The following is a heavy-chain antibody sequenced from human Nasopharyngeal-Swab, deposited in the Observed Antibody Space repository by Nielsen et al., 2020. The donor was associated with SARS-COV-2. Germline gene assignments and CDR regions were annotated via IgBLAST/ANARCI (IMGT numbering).Heavy chain of an antibody. V-gene: IGHV3-66*04. CDR1: GFTVSSNY. CDR2: IYSGGGT. Sequence: GESLKISCAASGFTVSSNYMSWVRQAPGKGLEWVSVIYSGGGTRYAGSVRGRFTISRDNSKNTLYLQMNSLRAEDTAVYYCARPEYDPWGQGTLVTVSS. CDR3: ARPEYDP. J-gene: IGHJ5*02. D-gene: IGHD2/OR15-2a*01.